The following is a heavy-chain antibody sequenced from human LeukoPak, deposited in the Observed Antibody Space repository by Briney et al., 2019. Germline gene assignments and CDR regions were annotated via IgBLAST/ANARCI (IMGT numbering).Heavy chain of an antibody. J-gene: IGHJ4*02. CDR3: ATAVASSSGWYADY. CDR2: IWYDGSNK. V-gene: IGHV3-33*08. CDR1: GFTFSSYA. Sequence: GGSLRLSCAASGFTFSSYAMSWVRQAPGKGLEWVAVIWYDGSNKYYADSVKGRFTVSRDNSKNTLYLQMNSLRAEDTAVYYCATAVASSSGWYADYWGQGTLVTVSS. D-gene: IGHD6-19*01.